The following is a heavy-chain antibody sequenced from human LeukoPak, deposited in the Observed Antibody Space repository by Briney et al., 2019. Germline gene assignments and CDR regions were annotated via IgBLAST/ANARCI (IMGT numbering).Heavy chain of an antibody. Sequence: GGSLRLSCAASGFTFSSYAMSWVRQAPGKGLVWVSAISGSGGSTYYADSVKGRFTISRDNSKNTLYLQMNSLRAEDTAVYYCAKDLRSSRFGEDWFDPWGQGTLVTVSS. CDR2: ISGSGGST. J-gene: IGHJ5*02. CDR1: GFTFSSYA. D-gene: IGHD3-22*01. CDR3: AKDLRSSRFGEDWFDP. V-gene: IGHV3-23*01.